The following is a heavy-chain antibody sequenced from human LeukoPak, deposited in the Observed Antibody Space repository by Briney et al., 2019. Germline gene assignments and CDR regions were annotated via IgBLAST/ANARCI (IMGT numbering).Heavy chain of an antibody. D-gene: IGHD6-19*01. J-gene: IGHJ5*02. CDR3: ARGHSSGWYIWFDH. CDR2: INHSGST. V-gene: IGHV4-34*01. CDR1: GGSFSGYY. Sequence: SETLSLTCAVYGGSFSGYYWSWIRQPPGKGLEWIGEINHSGSTNYNPSLKSRVTISVDTSKNQFSLKLSSVTAADTAVYYCARGHSSGWYIWFDHWGQGTLVTVSS.